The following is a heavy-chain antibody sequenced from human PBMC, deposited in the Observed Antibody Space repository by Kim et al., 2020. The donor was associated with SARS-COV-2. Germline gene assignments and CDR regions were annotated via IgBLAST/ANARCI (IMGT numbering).Heavy chain of an antibody. J-gene: IGHJ4*02. CDR2: ISGDNGDT. CDR3: ARGAGGYAGYILDD. CDR1: GYTFTHYA. V-gene: IGHV1-3*01. D-gene: IGHD3-22*01. Sequence: ASVKVSCKTSGYTFTHYAMHWVRQAPGQRLEWMGYISGDNGDTKYSQKFQGRVTITRDTSATTASMELSSLTSEDTAVYYCARGAGGYAGYILDDWGQGT.